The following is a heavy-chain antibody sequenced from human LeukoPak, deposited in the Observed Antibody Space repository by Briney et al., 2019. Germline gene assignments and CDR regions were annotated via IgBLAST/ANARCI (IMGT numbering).Heavy chain of an antibody. V-gene: IGHV4-39*01. CDR1: GGSISSSDYY. CDR3: AEKDLATTRFDS. Sequence: SETLSLTCAVSGGSISSSDYYWGWLRQTPGKGLEWVGNVYYTGSTSYNPSRTSRVTISVDTSKNQFALTLSAVTAADKAVYYCAEKDLATTRFDSWGEGALVSVSS. CDR2: VYYTGST. J-gene: IGHJ4*02. D-gene: IGHD5-24*01.